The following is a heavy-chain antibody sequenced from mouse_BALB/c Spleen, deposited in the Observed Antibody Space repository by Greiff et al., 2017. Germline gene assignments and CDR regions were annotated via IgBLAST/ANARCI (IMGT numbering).Heavy chain of an antibody. CDR2: INSNGGST. D-gene: IGHD1-1*01. J-gene: IGHJ3*01. CDR1: GFTFSSYG. V-gene: IGHV5-6-3*01. CDR3: ARDYYGSSFAY. Sequence: EVKLVESGGGLVQPGGSLKLSCAASGFTFSSYGMSWVRQTPDKRLELVATINSNGGSTYYPDSVKGRITISRDNAKNTLYLQMSSLKSEDTAMYYCARDYYGSSFAYWGQGTLVTVSA.